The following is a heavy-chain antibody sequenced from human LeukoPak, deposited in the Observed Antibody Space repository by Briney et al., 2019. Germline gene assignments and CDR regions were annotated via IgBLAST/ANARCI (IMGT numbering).Heavy chain of an antibody. CDR3: AKGVGYGGMDV. CDR1: GFTFSGYG. Sequence: PGGSLRLSCAASGFTFSGYGMHWVRQAPGKGLEWVAVISYDGHNEYYADSVKGRFTISRDNSKNTVSVQMNSLRAEDTAVYYCAKGVGYGGMDVWGQGTTVTVSS. D-gene: IGHD2-8*01. V-gene: IGHV3-30*18. CDR2: ISYDGHNE. J-gene: IGHJ6*02.